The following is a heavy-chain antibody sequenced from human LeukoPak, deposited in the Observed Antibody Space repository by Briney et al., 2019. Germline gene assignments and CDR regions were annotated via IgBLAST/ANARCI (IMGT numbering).Heavy chain of an antibody. CDR3: ARDIADAFDI. V-gene: IGHV4-4*07. CDR2: IYTSGST. D-gene: IGHD3-16*02. Sequence: SETLSLTCTVSGGSLSSCYWNWIRQPAGKGLEWIGRIYTSGSTNYNPSLKSRVTISVDKSKNLFSLRLSSVTAADTAVYYCARDIADAFDIWGQGTMVTVSS. J-gene: IGHJ3*02. CDR1: GGSLSSCY.